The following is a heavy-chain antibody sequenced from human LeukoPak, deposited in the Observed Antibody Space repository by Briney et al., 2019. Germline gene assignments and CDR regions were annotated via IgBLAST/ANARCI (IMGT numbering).Heavy chain of an antibody. CDR1: GFTFSSYS. CDR2: ISSSSSYI. D-gene: IGHD6-13*01. Sequence: GGSLRLSCAASGFTFSSYSMNWVRQAPGKGLEWVSSISSSSSYIYYADSVKGRFTISRDNAKNSLYLQMNSLRAEDTAVYYCARDLFGYSSSWFFDYWGQGTLVPVSS. CDR3: ARDLFGYSSSWFFDY. V-gene: IGHV3-21*01. J-gene: IGHJ4*02.